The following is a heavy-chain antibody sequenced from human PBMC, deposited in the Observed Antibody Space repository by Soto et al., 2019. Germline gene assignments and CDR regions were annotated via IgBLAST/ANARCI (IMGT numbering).Heavy chain of an antibody. CDR3: ASPSSEIDY. V-gene: IGHV3-7*01. J-gene: IGHJ4*02. Sequence: EVQLVESGGGLVQPGGSLRLSCAASGFTFSSYWMSWVRQAPGKGLEWVANIKQDGSEKYYVDSVKGRFTISRDNAKNSLYLQMNSLRDEATAVYYCASPSSEIDYWGQGTLVTVSS. CDR2: IKQDGSEK. CDR1: GFTFSSYW. D-gene: IGHD3-22*01.